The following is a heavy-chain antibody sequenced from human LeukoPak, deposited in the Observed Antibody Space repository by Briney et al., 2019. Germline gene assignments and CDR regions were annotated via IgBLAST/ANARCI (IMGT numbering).Heavy chain of an antibody. CDR2: IHYSGST. CDR3: ARGVFRYFDY. V-gene: IGHV4-30-4*02. D-gene: IGHD6-13*01. J-gene: IGHJ4*02. Sequence: TPSETLSLTCTVSGGSISSGDYYWSWIRQPPGKGLEWIGYIHYSGSTYYNPSLKSRVTISVDTSKNQFSLKLSSVTAADTAVYYCARGVFRYFDYWGQGTLVTVSS. CDR1: GGSISSGDYY.